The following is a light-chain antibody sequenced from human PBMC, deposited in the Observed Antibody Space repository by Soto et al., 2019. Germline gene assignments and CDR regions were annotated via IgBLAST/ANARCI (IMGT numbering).Light chain of an antibody. J-gene: IGLJ1*01. Sequence: QSALTQPASVSGSPGQSITISCTGTSSDIGSYDYVSWYQQHPGKAPNLIIYEVTDRPSGVSNRFSGYKSGNTACLTISGLQAEDEADYYCSSFTSTSTRLFGSGTKVTVL. CDR1: SSDIGSYDY. CDR2: EVT. CDR3: SSFTSTSTRL. V-gene: IGLV2-14*01.